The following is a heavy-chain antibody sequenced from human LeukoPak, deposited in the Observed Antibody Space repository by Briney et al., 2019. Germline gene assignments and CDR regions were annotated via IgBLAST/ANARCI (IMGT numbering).Heavy chain of an antibody. D-gene: IGHD7-27*01. J-gene: IGHJ3*02. V-gene: IGHV3-20*04. Sequence: GGSLRLSCAASGFTFDDYGMSWVRQAPGKGLEWISGVNWNGGSTGYADSVKGRFTVSRDNAKNSLYLQMNSLRAEDTAVYYCARESGEAFDIWGQGTMVTVSS. CDR1: GFTFDDYG. CDR2: VNWNGGST. CDR3: ARESGEAFDI.